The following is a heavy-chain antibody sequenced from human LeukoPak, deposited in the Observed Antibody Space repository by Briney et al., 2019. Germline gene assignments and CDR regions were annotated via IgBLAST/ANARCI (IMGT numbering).Heavy chain of an antibody. CDR3: ARGRYGSGTYYNAFFDY. CDR2: IYTSGTT. D-gene: IGHD3-10*01. J-gene: IGHJ4*02. CDR1: GGSISDYY. Sequence: SETLSLTCTVSGGSISDYYWSWIRVPAGKGLEWIGRIYTSGTTNYNPSLKSRVSMSVDTSKNQFSLKLSSVTAADTAVYYCARGRYGSGTYYNAFFDYWGQGTLVTVYS. V-gene: IGHV4-4*07.